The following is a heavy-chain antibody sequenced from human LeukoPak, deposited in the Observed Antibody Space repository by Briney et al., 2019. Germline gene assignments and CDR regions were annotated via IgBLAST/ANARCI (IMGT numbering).Heavy chain of an antibody. D-gene: IGHD1-26*01. CDR2: IGGSGSST. CDR1: GFTFSSYA. V-gene: IGHV3-23*01. CDR3: TNMGDPGY. J-gene: IGHJ4*02. Sequence: PGGSLRLSCAASGFTFSSYAMSWVRQAPGKGLEWVSAIGGSGSSTYYADSVKGRFTISRDNSKNTLYLQMNSLRAEDTAVYYCTNMGDPGYWGQGTLVTVSS.